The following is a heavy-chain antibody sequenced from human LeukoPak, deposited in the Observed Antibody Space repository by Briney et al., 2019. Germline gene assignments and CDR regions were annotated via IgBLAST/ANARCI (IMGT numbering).Heavy chain of an antibody. CDR2: ISWDGGST. Sequence: GGSLRLSCAASGFTFDDYAMHWVRQAPGKGLEWVSLISWDGGSTYYADSVKGRFTISRDDSKNSLYLQMNSLRAEDTALYYCAKGRVAAAVDYYYYYGMDVWGKGTTVTVSS. CDR1: GFTFDDYA. V-gene: IGHV3-43D*04. D-gene: IGHD6-13*01. J-gene: IGHJ6*04. CDR3: AKGRVAAAVDYYYYYGMDV.